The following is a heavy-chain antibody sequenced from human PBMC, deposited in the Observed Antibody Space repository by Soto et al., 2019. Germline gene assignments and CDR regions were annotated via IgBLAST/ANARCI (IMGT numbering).Heavy chain of an antibody. CDR3: ARDGEAPGLYLDY. D-gene: IGHD7-27*01. J-gene: IGHJ4*02. V-gene: IGHV3-7*01. CDR1: GFIFNSYW. CDR2: INQDGREK. Sequence: PGGSLRLSCAASGFIFNSYWMNWVRQAPGKGLEWVASINQDGREKYYVDSVKGRFTISRDNAKNSLYLQINSLRAEDTAVYYCARDGEAPGLYLDYWGQGTLVTVS.